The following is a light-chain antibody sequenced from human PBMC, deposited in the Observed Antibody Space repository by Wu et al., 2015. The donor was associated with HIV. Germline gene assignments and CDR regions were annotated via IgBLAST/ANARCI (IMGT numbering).Light chain of an antibody. CDR1: QIIPSSH. J-gene: IGKJ3*01. Sequence: IVLTQSPDTLSLSPGETAILSCRASQIIPSSHLAWYQQKPGQAPRLLMYGASNKPPGISDRFSGYMSAATDFTLAIFRLQPEDSAVYFCQHYSDSQFTFGRGTKVEI. V-gene: IGKV3-20*01. CDR3: QHYSDSQFT. CDR2: GAS.